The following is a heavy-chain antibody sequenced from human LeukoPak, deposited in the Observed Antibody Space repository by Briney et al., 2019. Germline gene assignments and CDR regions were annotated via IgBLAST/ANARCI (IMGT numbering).Heavy chain of an antibody. D-gene: IGHD2-2*01. CDR3: ARRYCSSTSCYLDY. CDR1: GYSFTTYW. V-gene: IGHV5-51*01. CDR2: IYPGDSDT. J-gene: IGHJ4*02. Sequence: PRESLKISWKGSGYSFTTYWIGWVRQMPGKGLEWMGIIYPGDSDTRYSPSFQGQVTISADKSISTAYLQWSSLKASDTAMYYCARRYCSSTSCYLDYWGQGTLVTVSS.